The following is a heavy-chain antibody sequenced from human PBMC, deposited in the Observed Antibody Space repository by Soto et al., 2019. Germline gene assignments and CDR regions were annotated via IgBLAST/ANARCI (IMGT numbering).Heavy chain of an antibody. Sequence: QVQQVQSGAEVKEPGSSVKVSCKVSGDTFNKYTINWVRQAPGQGLEWMAGIIPIYGTANYALKFHDRIKVTADESTATAYMELNSLTSEDTAIYYCARDGHGYNYWYFDLWGRGTLITVSS. V-gene: IGHV1-69*01. J-gene: IGHJ2*01. CDR2: IIPIYGTA. CDR3: ARDGHGYNYWYFDL. CDR1: GDTFNKYT. D-gene: IGHD5-12*01.